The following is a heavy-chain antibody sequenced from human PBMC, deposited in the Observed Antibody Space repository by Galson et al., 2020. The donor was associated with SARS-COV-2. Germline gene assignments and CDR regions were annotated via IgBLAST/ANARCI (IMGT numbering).Heavy chain of an antibody. CDR2: IKSKAYGGAK. J-gene: IGHJ6*02. Sequence: GGSLRLSCAASGFSFSNAWMNWVRQAPGRGLEWVGRIKSKAYGGAKDYAAPVKGRFTISRDDSKSTVYLEMNRLKTEDTALYYCTTDLLSRISRTGGDFGYHYGVDVWCQGTMVTVSS. D-gene: IGHD2-21*01. CDR3: TTDLLSRISRTGGDFGYHYGVDV. CDR1: GFSFSNAW. V-gene: IGHV3-15*07.